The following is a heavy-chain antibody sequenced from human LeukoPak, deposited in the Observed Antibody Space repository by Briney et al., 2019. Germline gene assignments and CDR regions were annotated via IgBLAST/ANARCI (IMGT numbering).Heavy chain of an antibody. Sequence: GXSLRLSCAASGFTFDDYAMQWVRQAPGKGMEWVSGISWNSGSIVYADSVKGRLTISRDKDKNSLYMKMNSLRAEDMALYYCAKPSVYGDYPFHHWGQGTLVTVSS. CDR2: ISWNSGSI. J-gene: IGHJ1*01. D-gene: IGHD4-17*01. CDR3: AKPSVYGDYPFHH. V-gene: IGHV3-9*03. CDR1: GFTFDDYA.